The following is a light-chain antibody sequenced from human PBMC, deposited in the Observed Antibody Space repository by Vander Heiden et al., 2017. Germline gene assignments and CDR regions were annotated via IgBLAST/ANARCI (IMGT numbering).Light chain of an antibody. J-gene: IGKJ1*01. CDR1: QSVLYSFNYKIY. CDR2: WAS. V-gene: IGKV4-1*01. CDR3: QQYYSPPCT. Sequence: DIVMTQSPDSLALSLGERATIHCKSSQSVLYSFNYKIYLAGYQQKTGKPPKLLIYWASTRESGVPDRFSGSGSGTDFTLTISSLQAEDGAVYYCQQYYSPPCTFGQGTKVEIK.